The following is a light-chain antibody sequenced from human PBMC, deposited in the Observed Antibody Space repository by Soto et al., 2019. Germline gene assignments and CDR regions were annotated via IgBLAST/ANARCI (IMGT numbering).Light chain of an antibody. V-gene: IGLV2-14*02. CDR3: TSYTSVTIVV. Sequence: QSVLTQPASVSGSPGQSITISCTGSSNNIGGYSLVSWYQQSPGKVPKLLIFEVNKRPSGVSDRFSGSKSGNTASLTISALQAEDEADYYCTSYTSVTIVVFGGGTKLTVL. J-gene: IGLJ2*01. CDR2: EVN. CDR1: SNNIGGYSL.